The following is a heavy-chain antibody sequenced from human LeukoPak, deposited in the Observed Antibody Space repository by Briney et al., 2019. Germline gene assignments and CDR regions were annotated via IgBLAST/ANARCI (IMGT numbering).Heavy chain of an antibody. CDR3: ARDRGYSYAFDY. V-gene: IGHV4-4*07. CDR1: GGSISSYY. Sequence: SEALSLTCTVSGGSISSYYWSWIRQPAGKGLEWIGRIYTSGSTNYNPSLKSRVTISIDTSKNQFSLKLNSVTAADTAVYYCARDRGYSYAFDYWGQGTLVTVSS. J-gene: IGHJ4*02. CDR2: IYTSGST. D-gene: IGHD5-18*01.